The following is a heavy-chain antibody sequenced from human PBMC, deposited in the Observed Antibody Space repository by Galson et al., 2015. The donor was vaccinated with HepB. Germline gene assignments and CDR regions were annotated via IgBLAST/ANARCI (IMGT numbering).Heavy chain of an antibody. CDR3: ARSPEDDYGDYVVYHGVDV. J-gene: IGHJ6*02. V-gene: IGHV3-48*01. D-gene: IGHD4-17*01. CDR2: ISSTSSTI. Sequence: SLRLSCAASGFTFSHYGVNWVRQAPGKGLDWISYISSTSSTIYYADSVKGRFTISRDNAKNSLYLQMISLRAEDTAVYYCARSPEDDYGDYVVYHGVDVWGQGTTVTVSS. CDR1: GFTFSHYG.